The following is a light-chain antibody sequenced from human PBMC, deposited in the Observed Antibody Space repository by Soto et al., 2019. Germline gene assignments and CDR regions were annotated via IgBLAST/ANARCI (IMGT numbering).Light chain of an antibody. Sequence: DIPLTQSPSSLSASVGDRVTITCRASQGISNFVAWYLQKPGKVPKVLIYAASTLQSGVPSRFSGSGSGTVFTLSISGLQPEDVGIYYCQKYHSAPPTFGHGTRVDIK. J-gene: IGKJ1*01. V-gene: IGKV1-27*01. CDR1: QGISNF. CDR3: QKYHSAPPT. CDR2: AAS.